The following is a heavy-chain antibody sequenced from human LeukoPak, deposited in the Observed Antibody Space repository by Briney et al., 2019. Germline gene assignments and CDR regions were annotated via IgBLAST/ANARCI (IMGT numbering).Heavy chain of an antibody. Sequence: GGSLRLSCAASGFNFGDSWMNWVRQVPGKGLVWVSRINRDGLSTSYAEAVKGRFTISRDNAKNTVYLQMDSLRVEDTAVYFCARGPRSELLFDNWGQGTLVTVST. D-gene: IGHD2-15*01. CDR3: ARGPRSELLFDN. CDR1: GFNFGDSW. J-gene: IGHJ5*02. V-gene: IGHV3-74*01. CDR2: INRDGLST.